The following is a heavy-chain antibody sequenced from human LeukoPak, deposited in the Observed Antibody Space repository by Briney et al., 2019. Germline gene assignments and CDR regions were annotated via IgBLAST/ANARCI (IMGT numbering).Heavy chain of an antibody. CDR1: GGSISSGGYS. J-gene: IGHJ4*02. V-gene: IGHV4-30-2*01. CDR3: ARRARYYYDSSGYYYDY. D-gene: IGHD3-22*01. Sequence: SETLSLTCAVSGGSISSGGYSWSWIRQPPGKGLEWIGYIYHSGSTYYNPSLKSRVTISVDRSKNQFSLKLSSVTAADTAVYYCARRARYYYDSSGYYYDYWGLGTLVTVSS. CDR2: IYHSGST.